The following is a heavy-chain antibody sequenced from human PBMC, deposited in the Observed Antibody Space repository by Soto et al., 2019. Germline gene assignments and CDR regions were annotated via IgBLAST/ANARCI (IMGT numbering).Heavy chain of an antibody. CDR2: IKSKTGGGTT. CDR3: TTVSQEAFDI. J-gene: IGHJ3*02. Sequence: EVRLVESGGGLVKPGGSLRLSCTASGFTFSNAWMNWVPQAPGKGLEWVGSIKSKTGGGTTGYAAIVKGRFTISRDDSKTTLYLKMESLKSEDTAVYYCTTVSQEAFDIWGQGTLVTVSS. CDR1: GFTFSNAW. V-gene: IGHV3-15*01.